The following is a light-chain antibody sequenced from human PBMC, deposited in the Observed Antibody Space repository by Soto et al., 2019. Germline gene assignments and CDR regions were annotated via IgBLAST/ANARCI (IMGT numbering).Light chain of an antibody. Sequence: QSALTQPPSASGSPGQSVTISCTGTSSDVGGYNYVSWYQQHPGNAPKLMIYEVSKRPSGVPDRFSGSKSGTTASLTVSGLQSEDEADYYCSSYAGSNNRVLFGGGTQLTVL. CDR1: SSDVGGYNY. V-gene: IGLV2-8*01. CDR2: EVS. J-gene: IGLJ2*01. CDR3: SSYAGSNNRVL.